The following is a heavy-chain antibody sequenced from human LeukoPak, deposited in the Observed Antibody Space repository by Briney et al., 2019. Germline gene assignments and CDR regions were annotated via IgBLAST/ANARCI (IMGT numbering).Heavy chain of an antibody. CDR3: ARCGYSSYGMDV. V-gene: IGHV5-51*01. CDR2: IYPGDSDT. CDR1: GYSFSTYW. D-gene: IGHD5-18*01. J-gene: IGHJ6*02. Sequence: HGESLKISCKGSGYSFSTYWIAWVRQLPGKGLEWMGIIYPGDSDTTYSPSFQGQVTISADKSISTAYLQWSSLKASDTAMYYCARCGYSSYGMDVWGQGTTVTVSS.